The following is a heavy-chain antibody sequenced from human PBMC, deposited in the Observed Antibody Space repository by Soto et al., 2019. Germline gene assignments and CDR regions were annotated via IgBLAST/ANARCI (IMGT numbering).Heavy chain of an antibody. J-gene: IGHJ5*02. CDR2: MCYGGRT. D-gene: IGHD2-15*01. V-gene: IGHV4-59*08. Sequence: SETLSLTCTVSGASISSYYWSWIRHPPGKGLYWIGYMCYGGRTNYNLSIKSRVTISVDTPKMQVSLKLSSVTAADTAVYFCARGTPSTLIVRSSRGRWFDTWGQGTLVTVYS. CDR3: ARGTPSTLIVRSSRGRWFDT. CDR1: GASISSYY.